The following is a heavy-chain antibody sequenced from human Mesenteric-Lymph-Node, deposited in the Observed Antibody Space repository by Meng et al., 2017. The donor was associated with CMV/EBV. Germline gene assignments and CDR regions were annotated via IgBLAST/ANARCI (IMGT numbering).Heavy chain of an antibody. V-gene: IGHV3-23*01. CDR3: AKDQAVVVPAAFFDN. CDR2: ISGSGGST. D-gene: IGHD2-2*01. J-gene: IGHJ4*02. Sequence: GESLKISCTASGFVFNAYAMYWVRQAPGKGLEWVSAISGSGGSTYYADSVKGRFTVSKDNSKNTLYLQMNSLRAEDTAVYYCAKDQAVVVPAAFFDNWGQGALVTVSS. CDR1: GFVFNAYA.